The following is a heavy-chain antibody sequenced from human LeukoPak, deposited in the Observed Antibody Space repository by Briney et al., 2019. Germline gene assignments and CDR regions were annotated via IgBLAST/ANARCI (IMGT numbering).Heavy chain of an antibody. J-gene: IGHJ6*03. D-gene: IGHD2-2*01. Sequence: SETLSLTCTVSGGSISSSSYYWGWIRQPPGKGLEWIGSIYYSGSTHYNPSLKSRVTISVDTSKNQFSLKLSSVTAADTAVYYCAREPIGYCSSTSCYRGPDYYYYYYMDVWGKGTTVTVSS. CDR3: AREPIGYCSSTSCYRGPDYYYYYYMDV. CDR1: GGSISSSSYY. V-gene: IGHV4-39*07. CDR2: IYYSGST.